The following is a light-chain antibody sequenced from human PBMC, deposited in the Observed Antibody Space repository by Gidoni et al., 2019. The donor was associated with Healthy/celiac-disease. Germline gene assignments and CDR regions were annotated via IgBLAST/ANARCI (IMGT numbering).Light chain of an antibody. Sequence: EILMTQSPATLSVSPGERATLSCRASQSVSSNLAWYQQKPGQAPRLLIYGASTRATGTPARFSGSGSGTEFTLTISSLQSEDVAVYYCQQYNNWPPYTFGQGTKLEIK. V-gene: IGKV3-15*01. CDR1: QSVSSN. CDR2: GAS. J-gene: IGKJ2*01. CDR3: QQYNNWPPYT.